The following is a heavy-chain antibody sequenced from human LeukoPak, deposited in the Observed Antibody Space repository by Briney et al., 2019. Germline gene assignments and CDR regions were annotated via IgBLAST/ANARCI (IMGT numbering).Heavy chain of an antibody. D-gene: IGHD6-13*01. CDR3: AREGKQQLTLDY. V-gene: IGHV3-23*01. CDR1: GFTFSSYA. Sequence: GGSLRLSCAASGFTFSSYAMSWVRQAPGKGLEWVSAISGSGGSTYYADSVRGRFTISRDNSKNTLYLQMNSLRAEDTAVYYCAREGKQQLTLDYWGQGTLVTVSS. J-gene: IGHJ4*02. CDR2: ISGSGGST.